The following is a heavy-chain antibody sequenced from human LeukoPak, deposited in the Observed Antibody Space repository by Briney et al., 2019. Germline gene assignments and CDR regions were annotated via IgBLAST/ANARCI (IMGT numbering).Heavy chain of an antibody. CDR2: IYYSGST. V-gene: IGHV4-30-4*01. CDR1: GGSISSGDYY. D-gene: IGHD2-21*01. CDR3: ARGSYMVEIAYFDY. Sequence: SETLSLTCTVSGGSISSGDYYWSWIRQPPGKGLEWIGYIYYSGSTYYNPSLKSRVTISVDTSKNQFSLKLSSVTAADAAVYYCARGSYMVEIAYFDYWGQGTLVTVSS. J-gene: IGHJ4*02.